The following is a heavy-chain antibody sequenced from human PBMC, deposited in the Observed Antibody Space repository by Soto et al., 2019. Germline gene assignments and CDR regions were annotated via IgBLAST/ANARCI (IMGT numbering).Heavy chain of an antibody. CDR2: INAGNGNT. D-gene: IGHD6-19*01. CDR1: GYTFTGYA. Sequence: QVQLVQSGAEEKKPGASVKVSCKASGYTFTGYAMHWVRQAPGQRLEWMGWINAGNGNTKYSQKFQGRVTITRDTSAGAGYMELSSLSSEDTAVYYCARAVAVPADFDYWGQGTLVTVSS. V-gene: IGHV1-3*05. J-gene: IGHJ4*02. CDR3: ARAVAVPADFDY.